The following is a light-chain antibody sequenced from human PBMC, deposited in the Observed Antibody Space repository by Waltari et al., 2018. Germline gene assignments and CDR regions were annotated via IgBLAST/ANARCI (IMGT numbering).Light chain of an antibody. CDR2: GEN. V-gene: IGLV3-19*01. CDR1: RLRNYN. CDR3: NSRDTSGGRRHVV. Sequence: SSELTQDPAVSVALGQTVRITCQGDRLRNYNATWYQQKPGQAPVLVIHGENNRPSGIPDRFSGSNSGNTASLTITGAQAEDEADYFCNSRDTSGGRRHVVFGGGTKLTVL. J-gene: IGLJ2*01.